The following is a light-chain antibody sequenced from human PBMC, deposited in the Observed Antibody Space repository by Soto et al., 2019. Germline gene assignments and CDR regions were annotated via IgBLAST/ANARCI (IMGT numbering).Light chain of an antibody. CDR1: QSVSSTY. Sequence: EIVLTQSTGTLSLSPGERATLSCRASQSVSSTYLAWYQQKPGQAPRHLIYRASSRATGIPDRFRGSGSATDFTLTISRLEPEDFAVYYCQQYGRSPRTFGQGTKVEIK. CDR3: QQYGRSPRT. J-gene: IGKJ1*01. CDR2: RAS. V-gene: IGKV3-20*01.